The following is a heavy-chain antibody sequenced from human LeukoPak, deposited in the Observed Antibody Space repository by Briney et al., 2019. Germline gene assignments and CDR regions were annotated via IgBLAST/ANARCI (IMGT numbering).Heavy chain of an antibody. CDR1: GGSISSYY. CDR2: IYYSGST. D-gene: IGHD2-8*01. J-gene: IGHJ3*02. CDR3: ARDLNGAFDI. Sequence: PSETLSLTCTVSGGSISSYYWSWIRQPPGKGLEWIGYIYYSGSTNYNPSLKRRVTISVDTSKNQFSLKLSSVTAADTAVYYCARDLNGAFDIWGQGTMVTVSS. V-gene: IGHV4-59*01.